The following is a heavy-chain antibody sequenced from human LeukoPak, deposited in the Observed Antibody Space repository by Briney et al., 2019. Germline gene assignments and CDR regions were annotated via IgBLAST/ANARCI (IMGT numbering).Heavy chain of an antibody. CDR2: INHSGST. J-gene: IGHJ4*02. CDR3: AKGLSTSYYSDFDY. V-gene: IGHV4-34*01. Sequence: SETLSLTCAVYGGSFSGYYWSWLRQPPGKGLEWIGEINHSGSTNYNPSLKSRVTISVDTSKNQFSLKLSSVTAADTAVYYCAKGLSTSYYSDFDYWGQGTLVTVSS. D-gene: IGHD2-2*01. CDR1: GGSFSGYY.